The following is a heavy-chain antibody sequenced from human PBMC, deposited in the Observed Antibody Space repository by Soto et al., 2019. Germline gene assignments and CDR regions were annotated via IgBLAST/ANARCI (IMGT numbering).Heavy chain of an antibody. J-gene: IGHJ4*02. D-gene: IGHD1-26*01. CDR1: GFTFSSYA. CDR3: ARRGSGSYYDY. CDR2: ISGSGGST. Sequence: EVQLLESGGGLVQPGGSLRLSCAASGFTFSSYAMRWVRQAPVKGLEWVPAISGSGGSTYYADSVKGRFTISRDNSKNTLYLQMNSLRAEDTAAYYCARRGSGSYYDYWGQGTLVTVSS. V-gene: IGHV3-23*01.